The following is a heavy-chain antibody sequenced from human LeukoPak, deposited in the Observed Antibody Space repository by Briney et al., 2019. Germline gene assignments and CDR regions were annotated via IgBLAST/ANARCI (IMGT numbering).Heavy chain of an antibody. CDR1: GGSIFSYY. J-gene: IGHJ3*02. CDR3: ARYCTNGVCYIDAFDI. Sequence: SETLSLTCTVSGGSIFSYYWSWIRQPPGKGLEWMGYIYYSGSTNYNPSLKSRVTISVDTSKNQFSLRVSSVTAADTAVYYCARYCTNGVCYIDAFDIWGQGTMVTVSS. D-gene: IGHD2-8*01. CDR2: IYYSGST. V-gene: IGHV4-59*08.